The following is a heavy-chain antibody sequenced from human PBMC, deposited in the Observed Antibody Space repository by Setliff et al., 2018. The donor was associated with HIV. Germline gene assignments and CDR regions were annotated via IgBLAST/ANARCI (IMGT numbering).Heavy chain of an antibody. D-gene: IGHD3-3*01. CDR1: GYSIGSGYY. Sequence: TSETLSLTCNVSGYSIGSGYYWAWIRQPPGKGLEWIGSIHHSGTTYYNPSLKSRVTISVDTAKNEFSLRVTSVMAAETATYYGARLSEKTYYNFWTGSAPGWFDPWGQGSLVTVSS. V-gene: IGHV4-38-2*02. J-gene: IGHJ5*02. CDR3: ARLSEKTYYNFWTGSAPGWFDP. CDR2: IHHSGTT.